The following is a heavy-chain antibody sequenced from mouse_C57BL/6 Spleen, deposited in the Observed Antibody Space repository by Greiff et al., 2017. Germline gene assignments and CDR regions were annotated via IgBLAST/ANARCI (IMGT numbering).Heavy chain of an antibody. Sequence: EVQRVESGDGLVKPGGSLKISCAASGFTFSSYAMSWVRQTPEKRLEWVAYISSGGDYIYYADHVKGRFTISRDNARNTLYLQMSSLKSEDTAMYYCTRDGRLDTPFAYWGQGTLVTVSA. CDR2: ISSGGDYI. V-gene: IGHV5-9-1*02. CDR3: TRDGRLDTPFAY. J-gene: IGHJ3*01. CDR1: GFTFSSYA. D-gene: IGHD2-3*01.